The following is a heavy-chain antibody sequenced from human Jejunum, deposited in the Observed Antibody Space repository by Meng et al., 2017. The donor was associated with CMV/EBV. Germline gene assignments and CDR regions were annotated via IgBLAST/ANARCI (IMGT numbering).Heavy chain of an antibody. Sequence: SGFTFSDPGMHWVRQAPGKGLEWVAFVQYDRFSKYYADAVKGRFTISRDHSNNTLYLQMDSLRPEDTAIYYCARDFRYKWSYWLDPWGQGTLVTVSS. CDR2: VQYDRFSK. CDR1: GFTFSDPG. V-gene: IGHV3-30*02. CDR3: ARDFRYKWSYWLDP. D-gene: IGHD1-7*01. J-gene: IGHJ5*02.